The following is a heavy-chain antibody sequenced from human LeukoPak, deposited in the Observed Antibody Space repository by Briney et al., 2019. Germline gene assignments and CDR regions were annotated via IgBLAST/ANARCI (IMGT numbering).Heavy chain of an antibody. J-gene: IGHJ4*01. CDR2: IKQDGSEK. CDR1: GFTFSSYW. V-gene: IGHV3-7*01. CDR3: VREGFYFFDF. Sequence: GGSLRLSCAASGFTFSSYWMSWVRQAPGKGLEWVANIKQDGSEKYYADSVKGRFTISRDNAKNSLYPQMNSLRAEDSATYYCVREGFYFFDFWGQGTLVTVSS.